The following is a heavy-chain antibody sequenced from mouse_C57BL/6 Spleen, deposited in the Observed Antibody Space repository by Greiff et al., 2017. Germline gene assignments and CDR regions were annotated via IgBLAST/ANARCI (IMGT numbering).Heavy chain of an antibody. CDR1: GYTFTSYW. CDR2: IHPNSGST. V-gene: IGHV1-64*01. CDR3: ARSPDYYGSSYYAMDY. Sequence: QVQLQQPGAELVKPGASVKLSCKASGYTFTSYWMHWVKQRPGQGLEWIGMIHPNSGSTNYNEKFKSKATLTVDKSSSTAYMQLSSLTSEDSAVYYCARSPDYYGSSYYAMDYWGQGTSVTVSA. D-gene: IGHD1-1*01. J-gene: IGHJ4*01.